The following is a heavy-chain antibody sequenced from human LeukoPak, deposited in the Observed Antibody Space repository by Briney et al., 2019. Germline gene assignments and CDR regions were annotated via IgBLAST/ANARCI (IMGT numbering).Heavy chain of an antibody. CDR1: GFTFSSYA. Sequence: GGSLRLSCVASGFTFSSYAMSWVRQGPGKGLECVAAISDSGGTTYYVDSVRGRFTISRDNSKNTLYLQMNSLRAEDTAIYSCARDIRGSGSYGWFDPWGQGTLVTVSS. CDR2: ISDSGGTT. D-gene: IGHD3-10*01. J-gene: IGHJ5*02. V-gene: IGHV3-23*01. CDR3: ARDIRGSGSYGWFDP.